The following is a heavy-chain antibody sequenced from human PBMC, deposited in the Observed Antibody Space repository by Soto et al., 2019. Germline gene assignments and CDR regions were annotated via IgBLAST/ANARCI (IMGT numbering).Heavy chain of an antibody. CDR1: GFTFSSYA. V-gene: IGHV3-64D*06. CDR3: VKDASSSWYRCAFDI. D-gene: IGHD6-13*01. CDR2: ISSNGGST. Sequence: PGGSLRLSCSASGFTFSSYAMHWVRQAPGKGLEYVSAISSNGGSTYYADSVKGRFTISRDNSKDTLYLQMSSLRAEDTAVYYCVKDASSSWYRCAFDIWGQGTMVTVSS. J-gene: IGHJ3*02.